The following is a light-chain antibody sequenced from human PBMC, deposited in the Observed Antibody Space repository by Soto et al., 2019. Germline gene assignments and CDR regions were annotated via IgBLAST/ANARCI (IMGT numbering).Light chain of an antibody. V-gene: IGLV2-23*01. Sequence: QSVLTQPASVSGSPGQSITISCTGTSSDVGTYNLVSWYQHHPGKAPKLMIYEGSKRPSGVSNRFSGSKSVNTASLTISGLQAEDEADYYCCSYAGSSTYVFGTGTKVTVL. J-gene: IGLJ1*01. CDR3: CSYAGSSTYV. CDR2: EGS. CDR1: SSDVGTYNL.